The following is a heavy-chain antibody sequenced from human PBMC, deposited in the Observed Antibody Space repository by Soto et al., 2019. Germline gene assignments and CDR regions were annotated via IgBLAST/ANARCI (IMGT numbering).Heavy chain of an antibody. V-gene: IGHV3-23*01. CDR1: GFTFSRFA. J-gene: IGHJ4*02. CDR3: AKDYGLGGGSCFPY. D-gene: IGHD2-15*01. Sequence: EVQLLESGGGLVQPGGSLRLSCAASGFTFSRFAMSWVRQAPGKGLEWISAISGSGDNTYYAESVKGRFAISRDNSGNTLYLQMNSPGDDDTALYYCAKDYGLGGGSCFPYWGQGTRVTVSA. CDR2: ISGSGDNT.